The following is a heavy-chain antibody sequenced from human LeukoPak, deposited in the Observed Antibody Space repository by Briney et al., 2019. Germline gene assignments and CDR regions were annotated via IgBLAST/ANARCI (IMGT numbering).Heavy chain of an antibody. Sequence: SETLPLTCAVYGGSFSGYYWSWIRQPPGKGLEWIGEINHSGSTNYNPSLKSRVTISVDTSKIQFSLKLSSVTAADTAVYYCARIDITMVRGAAKAGMDVWGKGTTVTVSS. V-gene: IGHV4-34*01. CDR3: ARIDITMVRGAAKAGMDV. J-gene: IGHJ6*04. CDR2: INHSGST. D-gene: IGHD3-10*01. CDR1: GGSFSGYY.